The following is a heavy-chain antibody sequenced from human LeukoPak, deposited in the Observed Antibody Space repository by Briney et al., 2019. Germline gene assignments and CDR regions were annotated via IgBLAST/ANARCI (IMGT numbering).Heavy chain of an antibody. Sequence: GGSLRLSXAASGFTFSIYAMSWVRQAPGKGLEWVSSISSRSDYTYYEDSVKGRFTISRDNAQNTLYLQMNSLRAEDTAIYYCAKDRPNYYESNGHYYRRDGDYWGQRTLVTVSS. V-gene: IGHV3-23*01. CDR1: GFTFSIYA. D-gene: IGHD3-22*01. J-gene: IGHJ4*02. CDR2: ISSRSDYT. CDR3: AKDRPNYYESNGHYYRRDGDY.